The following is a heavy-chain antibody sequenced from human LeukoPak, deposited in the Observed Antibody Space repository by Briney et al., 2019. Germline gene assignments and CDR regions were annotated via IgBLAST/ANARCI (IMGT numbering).Heavy chain of an antibody. CDR2: IDLSDSYT. J-gene: IGHJ4*02. D-gene: IGHD3-10*01. CDR3: AKRSSGSYLPDY. V-gene: IGHV5-10-1*01. CDR1: GYSFTSYW. Sequence: GESLKISCKGSGYSFTSYWISWVRQMPGKGLEWMGRIDLSDSYTNYSPSFQGHVTMSADKSISTAYLQWSSLKASDTAMYYCAKRSSGSYLPDYWGQGTLVTVSS.